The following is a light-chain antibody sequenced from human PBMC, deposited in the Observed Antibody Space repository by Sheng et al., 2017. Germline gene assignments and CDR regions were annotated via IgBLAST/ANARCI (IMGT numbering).Light chain of an antibody. CDR1: QSVSSY. J-gene: IGKJ3*01. Sequence: ETVMTQSPVTLSVSPGESATLSCRASQSVSSYLAWYQQKPGQAPRLLIYDASNRATGIPARFSGSGSGTDFTLTISSLEPEDFAVYYCQQRSNWPIFTFGPGTKVDIK. V-gene: IGKV3-11*01. CDR3: QQRSNWPIFT. CDR2: DAS.